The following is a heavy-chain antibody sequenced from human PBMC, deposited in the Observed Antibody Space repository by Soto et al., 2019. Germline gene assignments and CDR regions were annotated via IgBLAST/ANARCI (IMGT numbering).Heavy chain of an antibody. CDR1: GGSISSYY. Sequence: PSETLSLTCTVSGGSISSYYWSWIRQPPGKGLEWIGYIYYSGSTNYNPSLKSRVTISVDTSKNQFSLKLSPVTAADTAVYYCARLPPSSGWYPSHFDYWGQGTLVTVSS. V-gene: IGHV4-59*01. CDR3: ARLPPSSGWYPSHFDY. J-gene: IGHJ4*02. CDR2: IYYSGST. D-gene: IGHD6-19*01.